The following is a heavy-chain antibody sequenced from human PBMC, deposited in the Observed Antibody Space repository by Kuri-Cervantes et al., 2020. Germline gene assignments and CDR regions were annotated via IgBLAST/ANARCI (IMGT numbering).Heavy chain of an antibody. V-gene: IGHV5-51*01. J-gene: IGHJ4*02. CDR3: ARQYYNFWSGSYTGSANFDY. CDR2: IYPGDSDT. D-gene: IGHD3-3*01. CDR1: GYSFSNYW. Sequence: GGSLRLSCKGSGYSFSNYWIGWVRQMPGKGLEWMGIIYPGDSDTKYSPSFRGQVTISADTSINTAYLQWRSLRASDTAIYYCARQYYNFWSGSYTGSANFDYWGQGTLVTVSS.